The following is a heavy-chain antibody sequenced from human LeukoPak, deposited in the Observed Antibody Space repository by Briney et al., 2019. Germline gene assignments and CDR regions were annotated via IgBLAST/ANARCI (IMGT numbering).Heavy chain of an antibody. CDR3: ARVRSGSRRGYCSGGSCYPFDY. CDR1: GYTFTGYD. CDR2: MNPNSGNT. V-gene: IGHV1-8*01. J-gene: IGHJ4*02. Sequence: GASVKVSCKASGYTFTGYDINWVRQATGQGLEWMGWMNPNSGNTGYAQKFQGRVTMTRNTSISTAYMELSSLRSEDTAVYYCARVRSGSRRGYCSGGSCYPFDYWGQGTLVTVSS. D-gene: IGHD2-15*01.